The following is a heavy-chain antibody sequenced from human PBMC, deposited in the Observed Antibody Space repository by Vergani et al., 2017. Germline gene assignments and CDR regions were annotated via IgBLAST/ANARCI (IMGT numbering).Heavy chain of an antibody. CDR1: GDSISSNNC. CDR2: ICHTEDT. D-gene: IGHD2-2*02. V-gene: IGHV4-4*03. J-gene: IGHJ4*02. CDR3: ATIGYRRWGYYFDY. Sequence: QVQLQESGPGLVKPPGTLSLTCAVSGDSISSNNCWAWVRQPPGKGLEWIGEICHTEDTKYSPSLKSRVTVSVNAARNLFSLRLNSVTAAYTAVYYCATIGYRRWGYYFDYWGQGILVTVSS.